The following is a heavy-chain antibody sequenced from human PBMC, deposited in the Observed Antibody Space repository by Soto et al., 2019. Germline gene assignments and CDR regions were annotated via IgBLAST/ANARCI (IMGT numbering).Heavy chain of an antibody. CDR3: ASYDFWSGTNDY. Sequence: EVQLVESGGGLVKPGGSLRLSCAASGFTFSSYSMNWVRQAPGKGLEWVSSISSSSSYIYYADSVKGRFTISRDNAKNSLYLQMNSLRAEDTAVYYCASYDFWSGTNDYWGQGTLLTVSS. J-gene: IGHJ4*02. CDR2: ISSSSSYI. V-gene: IGHV3-21*01. D-gene: IGHD3-3*01. CDR1: GFTFSSYS.